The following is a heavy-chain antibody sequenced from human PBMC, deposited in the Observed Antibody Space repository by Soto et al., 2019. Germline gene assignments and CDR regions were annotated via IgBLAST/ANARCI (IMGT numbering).Heavy chain of an antibody. CDR2: INWKSDI. CDR3: AISQDRGGRTTFIY. CDR1: GFTFDDNA. D-gene: IGHD3-16*01. Sequence: GGSLRLSCAVSGFTFDDNAMHWVRQAPEKDLEWVSGINWKSDIGYADSVKGRFTISRDNAENSLYLQMNSLRAEDTALYYCAISQDRGGRTTFIYWGQGTQVTVSS. V-gene: IGHV3-9*01. J-gene: IGHJ4*02.